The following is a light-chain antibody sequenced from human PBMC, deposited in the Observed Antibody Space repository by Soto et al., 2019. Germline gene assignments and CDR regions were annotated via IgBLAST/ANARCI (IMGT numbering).Light chain of an antibody. CDR2: DAS. Sequence: DIPMNPSPSPPSASSGDTSTGTCPASQSVSGWLAWYQQKPGEAPKLLIYDASALPRGVPSRFSGSGSGTKFTLTIASLQPDDFATYYCQQYETFSGTFGPGTKVDI. V-gene: IGKV1-5*01. J-gene: IGKJ1*01. CDR1: QSVSGW. CDR3: QQYETFSGT.